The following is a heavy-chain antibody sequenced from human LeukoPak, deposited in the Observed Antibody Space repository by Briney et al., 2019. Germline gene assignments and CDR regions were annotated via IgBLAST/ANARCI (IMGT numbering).Heavy chain of an antibody. V-gene: IGHV3-21*01. CDR1: GFTFSSYS. D-gene: IGHD3-22*01. CDR2: ISSSSSYI. J-gene: IGHJ4*02. Sequence: PGGSLRLSCAASGFTFSSYSMNWVRQAPGKGLEWVSSISSSSSYIYYADSVKGRFTISRDNAKNSLYLQMNSLRAEDTAVYYCAREREIYDSSGLIGYWGQGTLVTVSS. CDR3: AREREIYDSSGLIGY.